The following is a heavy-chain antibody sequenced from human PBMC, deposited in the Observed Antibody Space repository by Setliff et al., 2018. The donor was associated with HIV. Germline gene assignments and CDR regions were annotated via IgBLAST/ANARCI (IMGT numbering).Heavy chain of an antibody. D-gene: IGHD5-18*01. V-gene: IGHV3-11*01. Sequence: GGSLRLSCTASGLTFSEYYMAWIRQAPGKAPECISYMSGSGHVIQYSESVDGRFAISRDNARNSLYLQMNTLKTEDTAVYYCTRYSYPDYWGQGTLVTVSS. CDR2: MSGSGHVI. J-gene: IGHJ4*02. CDR3: TRYSYPDY. CDR1: GLTFSEYY.